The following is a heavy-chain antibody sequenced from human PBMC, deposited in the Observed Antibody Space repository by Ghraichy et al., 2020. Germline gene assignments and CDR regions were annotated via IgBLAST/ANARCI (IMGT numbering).Heavy chain of an antibody. V-gene: IGHV3-21*01. CDR2: ISSSSSYI. CDR3: ARDRLSNYDSSGYPLYFYYYGMEV. CDR1: GFTFSTYS. Sequence: GGSLRLSCAASGFTFSTYSMNWVRQAPGKGLEWVSSISSSSSYIYYADSVKGRFTISRDNAKNSLYLQMNSLRAEDTAVYYCARDRLSNYDSSGYPLYFYYYGMEVWGQGTTVTVSS. D-gene: IGHD3-22*01. J-gene: IGHJ6*02.